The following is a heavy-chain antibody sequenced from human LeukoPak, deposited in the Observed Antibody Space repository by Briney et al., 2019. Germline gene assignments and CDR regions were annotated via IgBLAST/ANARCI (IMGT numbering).Heavy chain of an antibody. V-gene: IGHV4-39*07. CDR2: IYYSGST. CDR3: ARDLYGGNSRVAYI. Sequence: PSETLSLTCTVSGGSISSSSYYWGWIRQPPGKGLEWIGSIYYSGSTYYNPSLKSRVTISVDTSKNQFSLKLSSVTAADTAVYYCARDLYGGNSRVAYIWGQGTMVTVSS. CDR1: GGSISSSSYY. D-gene: IGHD4-23*01. J-gene: IGHJ3*02.